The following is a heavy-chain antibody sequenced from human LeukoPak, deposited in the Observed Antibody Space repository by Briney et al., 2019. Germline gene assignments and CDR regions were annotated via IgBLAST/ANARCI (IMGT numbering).Heavy chain of an antibody. V-gene: IGHV4-59*01. J-gene: IGHJ6*03. Sequence: SETLSLTCTVSGGSISGYYWSWIRQPPGKGLEWIGYIYYSGSTNYNPSLKSRVTISVDTSKNQFSLKLSSVTAADTAVYYCARGVRLNLLYYYYYMDVWGKGTTVTVSS. CDR3: ARGVRLNLLYYYYYMDV. D-gene: IGHD1-14*01. CDR1: GGSISGYY. CDR2: IYYSGST.